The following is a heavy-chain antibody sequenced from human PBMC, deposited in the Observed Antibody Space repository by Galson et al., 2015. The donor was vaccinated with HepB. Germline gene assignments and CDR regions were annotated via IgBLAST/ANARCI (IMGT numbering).Heavy chain of an antibody. V-gene: IGHV4-39*01. CDR1: GGSISSSSYY. Sequence: SETLSLTCTVSGGSISSSSYYWGWIRQPPGKGLEWIGSIYYSGSTYYNPSLKSRVTISVDTSKNQFSLKLSSVTAADTAVYYCARRALGDYAFDIWGQGTMVTVSS. CDR2: IYYSGST. CDR3: ARRALGDYAFDI. J-gene: IGHJ3*02. D-gene: IGHD3-16*01.